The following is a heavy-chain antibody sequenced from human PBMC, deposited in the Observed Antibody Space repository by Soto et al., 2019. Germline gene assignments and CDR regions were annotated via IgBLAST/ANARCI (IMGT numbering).Heavy chain of an antibody. D-gene: IGHD1-26*01. CDR2: IYYSGST. CDR1: GGSISSYY. J-gene: IGHJ6*02. CDR3: ARTTYYYYYGMDV. V-gene: IGHV4-59*01. Sequence: SETLSLTCTVSGGSISSYYWSWIRHPPGKGLEWIGYIYYSGSTNYNPSLKSRVTISVDTSKNQFSLKLSSVTAADTAVYYCARTTYYYYYGMDVWGQGTTVTVSS.